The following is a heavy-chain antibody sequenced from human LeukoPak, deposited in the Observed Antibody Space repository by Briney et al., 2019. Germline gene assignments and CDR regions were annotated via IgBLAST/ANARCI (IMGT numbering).Heavy chain of an antibody. CDR3: ARDKYYGSGSFDY. V-gene: IGHV3-30*04. CDR2: ISYDGSNK. Sequence: GRSLRLSCAASGFTFSSYAMHWVGQAPGKGLEWVAVISYDGSNKYYAYSVKGRFPISRDNSKNTLYLQMNSLRAEDTAVYYCARDKYYGSGSFDYWGQGTLVTVSS. D-gene: IGHD3-10*01. J-gene: IGHJ4*02. CDR1: GFTFSSYA.